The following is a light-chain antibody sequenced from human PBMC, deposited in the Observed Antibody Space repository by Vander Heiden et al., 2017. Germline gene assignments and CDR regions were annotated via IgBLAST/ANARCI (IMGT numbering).Light chain of an antibody. V-gene: IGKV1-39*01. J-gene: IGKJ4*02. CDR3: QKSYRNWLT. CDR2: AAS. CDR1: QSISSY. Sequence: DIQMTQSPSSLSASVGDRVTITCRASQSISSYLNWYQQKPGKAPKLLIYAASSLQSGVPSRFSGSGSGTDGTITISSMKPEDLATYYCQKSYRNWLTCGGGTKVEIK.